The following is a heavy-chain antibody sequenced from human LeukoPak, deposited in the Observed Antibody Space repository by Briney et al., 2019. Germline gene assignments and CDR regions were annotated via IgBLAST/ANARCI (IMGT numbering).Heavy chain of an antibody. CDR1: GFTFSSYA. CDR2: IRYDGSNK. J-gene: IGHJ4*02. Sequence: GGSLRLSCAASGFTFSSYAMSWVRQAPGKGLEWVAFIRYDGSNKYYADSVKGRFTISRDNSKNTLYLQMNSLRAEDTAVYYCAKDALTDSGSYYFDYWGQGTLVTVSS. D-gene: IGHD1-26*01. V-gene: IGHV3-30*02. CDR3: AKDALTDSGSYYFDY.